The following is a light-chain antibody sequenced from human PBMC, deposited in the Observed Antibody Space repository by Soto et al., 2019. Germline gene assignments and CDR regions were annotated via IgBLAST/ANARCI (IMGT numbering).Light chain of an antibody. J-gene: IGLJ1*01. Sequence: QSALTQPPSVSGSPGQSVTISCTGTNSDVGSYNRVSWYQQPPGTAPKLMIYEVSNRPSGVPDRFSGSKSGNTASLTISGLKADDEADYSCSSYTSSSTYVFGTGTQLTVL. CDR2: EVS. CDR3: SSYTSSSTYV. CDR1: NSDVGSYNR. V-gene: IGLV2-18*02.